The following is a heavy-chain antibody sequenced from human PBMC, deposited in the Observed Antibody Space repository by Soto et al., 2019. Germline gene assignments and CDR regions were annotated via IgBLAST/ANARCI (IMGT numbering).Heavy chain of an antibody. D-gene: IGHD5-18*01. CDR1: GGSISSGGYY. V-gene: IGHV4-31*03. CDR2: IYYSGST. CDR3: ARGGYSYGSDPFDY. J-gene: IGHJ4*02. Sequence: SETLSLTCTVSGGSISSGGYYWSWIRQHPGKGLEWIGYIYYSGSTYYNPSLKSRVTISVDTSKNQFSLKLSSVTAADTAVYYCARGGYSYGSDPFDYWGQGTLVTVSS.